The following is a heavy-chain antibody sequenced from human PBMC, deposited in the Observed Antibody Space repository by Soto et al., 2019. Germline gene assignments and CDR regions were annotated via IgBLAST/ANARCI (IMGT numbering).Heavy chain of an antibody. J-gene: IGHJ4*02. Sequence: QVQLQQWGAGLLKPSETLSLTCAVYGGSFSGYYWSWIRQPPGKGLEWIGEINHSGSTNYNPSLKSRVTISVDTSKNQFSRKLISVTAADTAVYYCARDDRRGTFDYWGQGTLVTVSS. CDR1: GGSFSGYY. CDR2: INHSGST. CDR3: ARDDRRGTFDY. V-gene: IGHV4-34*01. D-gene: IGHD2-15*01.